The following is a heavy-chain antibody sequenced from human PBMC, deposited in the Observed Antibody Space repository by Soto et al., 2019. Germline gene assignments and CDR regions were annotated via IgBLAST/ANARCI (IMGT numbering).Heavy chain of an antibody. CDR2: VSGTGGSA. CDR1: GFTFSSYA. CDR3: ARGSAYSDYDLEY. D-gene: IGHD4-17*01. Sequence: EVQLLESGGGLVRPGGSLRLSCAASGFTFSSYAMTWVRQAPGKGLEWVSGVSGTGGSAYYADSVKGRFTISRDKSTNTLYRHRNILRAEDTAVYYCARGSAYSDYDLEYWGQGTLVTVSS. V-gene: IGHV3-23*01. J-gene: IGHJ4*02.